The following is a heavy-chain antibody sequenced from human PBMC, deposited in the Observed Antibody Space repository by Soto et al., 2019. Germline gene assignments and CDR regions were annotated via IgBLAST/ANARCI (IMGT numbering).Heavy chain of an antibody. V-gene: IGHV4-59*01. Sequence: QVQLQESGPGLVKPSETLSLTCTVSGGSINNYYWSWIRQPPGKGLEWIGYIYYSGNTNYNPSLKSRVTISVDTSTNQFSLTLNSVTAADTAVYYCARGSGVYGLDVWGQGTTVTVS. CDR2: IYYSGNT. CDR1: GGSINNYY. CDR3: ARGSGVYGLDV. J-gene: IGHJ6*02. D-gene: IGHD3-10*01.